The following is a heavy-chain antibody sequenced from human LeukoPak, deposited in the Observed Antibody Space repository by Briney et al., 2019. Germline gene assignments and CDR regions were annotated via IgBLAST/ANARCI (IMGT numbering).Heavy chain of an antibody. D-gene: IGHD3-10*01. CDR1: GFTFSSYG. J-gene: IGHJ3*02. Sequence: QPGGSLRLSCAASGFTFSSYGMHWVRQAPGKGLEWVAFIRYDGSNKYYADSVKGRFTISRDNSKNTLYLQMNSQSAEDTAVYYCAKDLGELIPFDIWGQGTMVTVSS. CDR2: IRYDGSNK. V-gene: IGHV3-30*02. CDR3: AKDLGELIPFDI.